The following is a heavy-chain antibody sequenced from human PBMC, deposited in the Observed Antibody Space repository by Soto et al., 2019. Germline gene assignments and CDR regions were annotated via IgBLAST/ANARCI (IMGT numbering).Heavy chain of an antibody. CDR3: AREGAGYGDGIGMDV. V-gene: IGHV1-69*13. CDR1: GGTFDNFI. J-gene: IGHJ6*02. CDR2: LIAIFGTA. D-gene: IGHD4-17*01. Sequence: SVKVSCKASGGTFDNFIMNWVRETPGQELEWMGGLIAIFGTANYAQKFQGRVTITADESTSTAYMELSSLRSEDTAVYYCAREGAGYGDGIGMDVWGQGTTVTVSS.